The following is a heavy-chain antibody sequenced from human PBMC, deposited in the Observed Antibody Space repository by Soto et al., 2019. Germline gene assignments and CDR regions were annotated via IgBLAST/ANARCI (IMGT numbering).Heavy chain of an antibody. CDR3: AEWGGAGRDY. CDR1: GFTFSSYY. J-gene: IGHJ4*02. CDR2: VNGDGSEK. D-gene: IGHD3-16*01. V-gene: IGHV3-7*01. Sequence: EVQLVESGGGLVQPGGSLRLSCAASGFTFSSYYMSWVRQAQGKGLEWVANVNGDGSEKYYVDSVKGRFTVSRDNAKNSRYLQRNSLRVEDTAVYYCAEWGGAGRDYWGQGTLVTVAS.